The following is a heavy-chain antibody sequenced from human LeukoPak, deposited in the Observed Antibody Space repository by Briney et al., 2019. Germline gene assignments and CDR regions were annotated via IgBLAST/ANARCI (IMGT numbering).Heavy chain of an antibody. J-gene: IGHJ6*03. CDR2: IKPSGRT. Sequence: SETLSLTCAVYGGSFNDYYWIWIRQPPGKSLEWIGEIKPSGRTNYNPSLESRVTISVDTSKNHFSLKLSSVTAADTAVYYCARRDYLDHFYYIDVWDKGNTVTVSS. CDR1: GGSFNDYY. D-gene: IGHD3-10*01. CDR3: ARRDYLDHFYYIDV. V-gene: IGHV4-34*01.